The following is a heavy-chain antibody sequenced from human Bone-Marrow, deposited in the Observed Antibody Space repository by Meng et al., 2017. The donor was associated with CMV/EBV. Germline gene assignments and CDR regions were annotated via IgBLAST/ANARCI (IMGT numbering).Heavy chain of an antibody. CDR1: GFTFSDYY. D-gene: IGHD2-15*01. CDR3: ARGVVVAAILGY. J-gene: IGHJ4*02. V-gene: IGHV3-11*01. Sequence: GESLKISCAASGFTFSDYYMTWIRQAPGKGLEWVSCISNSGSNIYYADSVKGRFTISRDNAKNPLYLQMNSLRAEDTAVYYCARGVVVAAILGYWGQGTLVTVSS. CDR2: ISNSGSNI.